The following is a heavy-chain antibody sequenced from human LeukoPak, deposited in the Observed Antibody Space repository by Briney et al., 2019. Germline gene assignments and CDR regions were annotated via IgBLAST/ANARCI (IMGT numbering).Heavy chain of an antibody. Sequence: ASVKVSCKASGYTLSDFYMHWVRQAPGQGFEWMGWINPKTGVPHSAEKFQGRVTMTRDTSISTAYMDLNRLTSDDTAVYYCARGRTHFDWKAAFDIWGQGTMVTVSS. CDR2: INPKTGVP. CDR3: ARGRTHFDWKAAFDI. CDR1: GYTLSDFY. J-gene: IGHJ3*02. V-gene: IGHV1-2*02. D-gene: IGHD3-9*01.